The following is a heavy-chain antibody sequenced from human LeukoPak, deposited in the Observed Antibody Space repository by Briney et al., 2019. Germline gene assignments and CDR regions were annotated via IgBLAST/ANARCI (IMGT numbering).Heavy chain of an antibody. Sequence: GESLKISCKASGYSFTTYWIGWVRQMPGKGLEWMGIIYPADSTAHYSPSFQGQVTISVDKSINTAYLQWSRLKASDTAMYYCARRDVRHTIVEFFDHWGQGTLVTVSS. J-gene: IGHJ4*02. CDR3: ARRDVRHTIVEFFDH. D-gene: IGHD2-15*01. CDR1: GYSFTTYW. CDR2: IYPADSTA. V-gene: IGHV5-51*01.